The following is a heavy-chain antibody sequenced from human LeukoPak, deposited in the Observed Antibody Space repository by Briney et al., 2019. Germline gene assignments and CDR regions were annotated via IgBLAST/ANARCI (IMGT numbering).Heavy chain of an antibody. CDR2: TYYRSKWYN. V-gene: IGHV6-1*01. CDR1: GDSFSSNSAT. Sequence: SQTLSLTCAISGDSFSSNSATWTWLRQSPSRGLEWLGRTYYRSKWYNDYAVSVKSRITLNPDTSKNHFSLQLNSVTPEDTAVYYCTGAKSTGWPYDYWGQGTLVTVSS. J-gene: IGHJ4*02. D-gene: IGHD6-19*01. CDR3: TGAKSTGWPYDY.